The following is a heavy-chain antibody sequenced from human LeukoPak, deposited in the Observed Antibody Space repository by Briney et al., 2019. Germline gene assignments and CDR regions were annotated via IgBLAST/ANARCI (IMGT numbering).Heavy chain of an antibody. J-gene: IGHJ4*02. CDR3: ARTELLWFGEFFFDY. Sequence: SETLSLTCTVSGGSISSYYWSWIRQPAGKGLEWIGRIYTSGSTNYNASLKSRVSISVDTSKNQFSLKLSSATAADTAVYYCARTELLWFGEFFFDYWGQGTLATVSS. V-gene: IGHV4-4*07. CDR1: GGSISSYY. CDR2: IYTSGST. D-gene: IGHD3-10*01.